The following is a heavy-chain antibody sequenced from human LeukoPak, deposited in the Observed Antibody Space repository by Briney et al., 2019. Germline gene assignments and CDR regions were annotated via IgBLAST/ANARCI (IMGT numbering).Heavy chain of an antibody. D-gene: IGHD2-15*01. CDR2: VDHTGST. V-gene: IGHV4-59*01. J-gene: IGHJ6*03. CDR1: DDSITMYY. Sequence: SETLSLTCSVSDDSITMYYWTWIRQPPGKGLEWIGYVDHTGSTNFNPSLNGRVSISRDTTKNLFSLRLRSVTAADTAVYFCARGRVSSSTWCSTYYYYFYMDVWGKGTTVTVSS. CDR3: ARGRVSSSTWCSTYYYYFYMDV.